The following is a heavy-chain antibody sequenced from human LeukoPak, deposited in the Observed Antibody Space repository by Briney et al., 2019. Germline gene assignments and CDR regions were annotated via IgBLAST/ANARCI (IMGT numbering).Heavy chain of an antibody. Sequence: SETLSLTCTVSGGSISSYYWSWIRQPPGKGLEWIGYIYYSGSTNYNPSLKSRVTISVDTSKNQFSLKLSSVTAADTAVYYCARVPLWSGYYLDYWGQGTLVTVSS. V-gene: IGHV4-59*01. CDR1: GGSISSYY. D-gene: IGHD3-3*01. CDR2: IYYSGST. CDR3: ARVPLWSGYYLDY. J-gene: IGHJ4*02.